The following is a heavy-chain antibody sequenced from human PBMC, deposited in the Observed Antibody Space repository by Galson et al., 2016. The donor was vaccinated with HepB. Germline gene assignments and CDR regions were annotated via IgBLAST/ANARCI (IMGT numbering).Heavy chain of an antibody. D-gene: IGHD3-10*01. Sequence: SLRLSCAASGFNFDGYAMHWVRQAPGKGLEWVSGLSWNSGSYDYADSVKGRFTISRDNDKNSLYLQMNSLRAEYTALYYCAKDSAHYYGSGTLFDSWGRGTLVIVSS. J-gene: IGHJ4*02. CDR2: LSWNSGSY. CDR1: GFNFDGYA. V-gene: IGHV3-9*01. CDR3: AKDSAHYYGSGTLFDS.